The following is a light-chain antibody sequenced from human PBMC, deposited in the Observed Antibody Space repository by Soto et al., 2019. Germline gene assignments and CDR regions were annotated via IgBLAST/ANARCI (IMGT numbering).Light chain of an antibody. Sequence: EIVLTQSPGTLSLSPGERATLSCRASQSVGSNYLAWYQQKPGQAPRLIIYTASGRAAGIPDRFSGSGSGTDFTLTISRVEPEDFAVYYCQQYGTSPWTFGQGTKVEIK. CDR1: QSVGSNY. V-gene: IGKV3-20*01. J-gene: IGKJ1*01. CDR2: TAS. CDR3: QQYGTSPWT.